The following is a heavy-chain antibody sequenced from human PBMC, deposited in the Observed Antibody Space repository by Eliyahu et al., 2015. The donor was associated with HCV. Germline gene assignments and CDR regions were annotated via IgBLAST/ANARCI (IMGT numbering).Heavy chain of an antibody. V-gene: IGHV4-34*01. CDR3: SRAIPTPDSSGWHFDS. CDR2: INHSGST. J-gene: IGHJ4*02. CDR1: GGSFSGYY. Sequence: QVPLQQWGAGLLKPSETLSLTCAVYGGSFSGYYWSWIRQPPGKELEWIGEINHSGSTNYNPSLKSRVTISVDTSKNQFSLKLTSVTAADTAVYYCSRAIPTPDSSGWHFDSWGQGTRVTVSS. D-gene: IGHD6-19*01.